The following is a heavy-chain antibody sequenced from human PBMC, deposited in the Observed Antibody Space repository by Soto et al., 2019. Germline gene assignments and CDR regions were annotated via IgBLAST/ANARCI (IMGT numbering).Heavy chain of an antibody. Sequence: QVQLVQAGAEVKKPGSAVKVSCKASGGTFSSYAISWVRQSPGQGLEWMGGIIPIFGTANYAQKLQGRVTITADESTSTAYMELSSLRSEDTAVYYCAGWIFYYYGMDVWGQGTKVTVSS. CDR1: GGTFSSYA. V-gene: IGHV1-69*01. CDR2: IIPIFGTA. CDR3: AGWIFYYYGMDV. D-gene: IGHD3-3*01. J-gene: IGHJ6*02.